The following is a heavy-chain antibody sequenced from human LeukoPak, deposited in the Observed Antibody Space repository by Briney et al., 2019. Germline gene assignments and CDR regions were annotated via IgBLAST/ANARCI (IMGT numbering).Heavy chain of an antibody. V-gene: IGHV3-7*01. CDR2: IEPNGNNK. D-gene: IGHD2-21*01. J-gene: IGHJ4*02. CDR3: VRDGSHCSHCF. Sequence: SWIRQPPGKGLEWVANIEPNGNNKYSVDSVRGRFTISRDNAKNSLYLQMNKARDAKTDSYFTVRDGSHCSHCFWGQGALVTVSS.